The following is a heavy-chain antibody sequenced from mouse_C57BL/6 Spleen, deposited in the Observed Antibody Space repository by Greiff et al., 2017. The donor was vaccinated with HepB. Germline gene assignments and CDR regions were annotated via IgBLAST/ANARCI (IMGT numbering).Heavy chain of an antibody. Sequence: EVQLVESEGGLVQPGSSMKLSCTASGFTFSDYYMAWVRQVPEKGLEWVANINYDGSSTYYLDSLKSRFIISRDNAKNILYLQMSSLKSEDTATYYCARDRGDSTMDYWGQGTSVTVSS. CDR1: GFTFSDYY. CDR2: INYDGSST. J-gene: IGHJ4*01. D-gene: IGHD3-3*01. CDR3: ARDRGDSTMDY. V-gene: IGHV5-16*01.